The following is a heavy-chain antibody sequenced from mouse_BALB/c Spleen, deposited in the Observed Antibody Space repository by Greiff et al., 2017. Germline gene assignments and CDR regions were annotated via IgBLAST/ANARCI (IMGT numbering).Heavy chain of an antibody. CDR1: GYAFSSSW. CDR2: IFPGDGDT. Sequence: QVQLQQSGPELVKPGASVKISCKASGYAFSSSWMNWVKQRPGQGLEWIGRIFPGDGDTNYNGKFKGKATLTADKSSSTAYMQLSSLTSVDSAVYFCARYGHGYGYYFDYWGQGTTLTVSS. V-gene: IGHV1-82*01. CDR3: ARYGHGYGYYFDY. D-gene: IGHD2-2*01. J-gene: IGHJ2*01.